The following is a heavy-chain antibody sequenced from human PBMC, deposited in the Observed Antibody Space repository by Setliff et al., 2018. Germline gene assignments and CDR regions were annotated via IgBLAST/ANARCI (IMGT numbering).Heavy chain of an antibody. CDR1: GGSISSYY. J-gene: IGHJ4*02. CDR3: ARTLLLSPYYFDY. Sequence: SETLSLTCTVSGGSISSYYWSWVRQPPGKRLEWIGYIYYSGSTNYNPSLESRITISVDTSKNQFSLRLSSVTAADTAVYYCARTLLLSPYYFDYWGQGTLVTVSS. V-gene: IGHV4-59*08. D-gene: IGHD2-21*01. CDR2: IYYSGST.